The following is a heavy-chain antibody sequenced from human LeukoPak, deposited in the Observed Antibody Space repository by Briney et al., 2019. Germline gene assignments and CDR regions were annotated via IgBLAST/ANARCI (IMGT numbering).Heavy chain of an antibody. Sequence: SETLSLTCAVSGCSISSGGYYWSCIRQHPGMGLVWIGYIYYSGSTYYNPSLKSRVTISVDTSKNQFSLKLSSVTAADTAVYYCARNVVVTADFDYWGQGTLVTVSS. V-gene: IGHV4-31*11. J-gene: IGHJ4*02. CDR2: IYYSGST. D-gene: IGHD2-21*02. CDR1: GCSISSGGYY. CDR3: ARNVVVTADFDY.